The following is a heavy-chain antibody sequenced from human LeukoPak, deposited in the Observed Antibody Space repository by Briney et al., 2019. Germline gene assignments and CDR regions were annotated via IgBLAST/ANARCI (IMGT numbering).Heavy chain of an antibody. CDR2: FYYSGSS. J-gene: IGHJ5*02. V-gene: IGHV4-39*01. Sequence: SETLSLTCTVSGGSIISSSYYWGWIRQPPGKGLEWIGTFYYSGSSYYNPSLKSRVTISVDTSKNQFSLKLSSVTAADTAVYYCARHDPLPNWFDPWGQGTLVTVSS. CDR1: GGSIISSSYY. CDR3: ARHDPLPNWFDP.